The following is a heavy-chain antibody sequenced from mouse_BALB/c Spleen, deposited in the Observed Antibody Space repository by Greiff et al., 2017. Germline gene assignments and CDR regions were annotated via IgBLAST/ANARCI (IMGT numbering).Heavy chain of an antibody. D-gene: IGHD2-4*01. V-gene: IGHV3-8*02. CDR3: ARSTMITTYFDY. J-gene: IGHJ2*01. Sequence: EVKVEESGPSLVKPSQTLSLTCSVTGDSITSGYWNWIRKFPGNKLEYMGYISYSGSTYYNPSLKSRISITRDTSKNQYYLQLNSVTTEDTATYYCARSTMITTYFDYWGQGTTLTVSS. CDR1: GDSITSGY. CDR2: ISYSGST.